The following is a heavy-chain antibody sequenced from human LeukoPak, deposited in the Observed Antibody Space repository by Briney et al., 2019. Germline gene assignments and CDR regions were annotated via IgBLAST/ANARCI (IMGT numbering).Heavy chain of an antibody. J-gene: IGHJ6*02. CDR2: ISGSAGST. Sequence: GGSLRLSCAASGFTFSSYAMSWVRQAPGKGLEWVSAISGSAGSTYYADSVKGRFTISRDNSKNTLYLQMNSLRAEDTAVYYCARESRSYGRNYYGMDVWGQGTTVTVSS. CDR3: ARESRSYGRNYYGMDV. CDR1: GFTFSSYA. V-gene: IGHV3-23*01. D-gene: IGHD4-17*01.